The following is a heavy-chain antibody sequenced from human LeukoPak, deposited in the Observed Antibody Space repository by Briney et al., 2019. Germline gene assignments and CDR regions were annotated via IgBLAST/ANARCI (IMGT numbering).Heavy chain of an antibody. Sequence: GGSLRLSCAASGLTFSSYAMSWVRQAPGKGLEWVSSITGSGAETDSADAVKGRFTNSRDNAKNTLYLQMNTLRAEDTAVYYCAKGPHIRTMWLFDSWGQGSLVTVSS. CDR2: ITGSGAET. CDR3: AKGPHIRTMWLFDS. D-gene: IGHD1-14*01. CDR1: GLTFSSYA. J-gene: IGHJ4*02. V-gene: IGHV3-23*01.